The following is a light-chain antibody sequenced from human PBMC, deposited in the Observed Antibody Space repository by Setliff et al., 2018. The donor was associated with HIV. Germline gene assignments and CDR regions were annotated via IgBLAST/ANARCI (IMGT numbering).Light chain of an antibody. Sequence: QSALTQPAFVSGSPGQSITISCTGISSDVGGYYSVSWYQQHPGKAPKLMIYDVINRPSGVSNRFSGSRSGNTASLTISGLQVEDEADYYCSSYTTSSTLYVFGPGTKVTVL. CDR2: DVI. CDR1: SSDVGGYYS. V-gene: IGLV2-14*03. CDR3: SSYTTSSTLYV. J-gene: IGLJ1*01.